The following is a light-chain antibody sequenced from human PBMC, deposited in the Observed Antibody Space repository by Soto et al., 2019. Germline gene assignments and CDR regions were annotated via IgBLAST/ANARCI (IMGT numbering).Light chain of an antibody. Sequence: QSVLTQPASVSGSPGQSITISCTGTSSDIGYYDYVSWYQHHSGKAPKLIIYEVSNRPSGISNRFSGSKSGNTASLTISGLQAEDEADYYCNSYRNSDTLVVFGGGTQLTVL. CDR3: NSYRNSDTLVV. V-gene: IGLV2-14*01. J-gene: IGLJ2*01. CDR1: SSDIGYYDY. CDR2: EVS.